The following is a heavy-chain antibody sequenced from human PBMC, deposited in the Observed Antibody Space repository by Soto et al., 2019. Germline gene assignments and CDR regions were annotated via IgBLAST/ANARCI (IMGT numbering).Heavy chain of an antibody. CDR3: ARDRPTSSIRARNYYSAMDV. CDR1: GYSFITYG. CDR2: ISTYNGNT. D-gene: IGHD6-6*01. Sequence: QVQLVQSGAEVKKPGASVKVSCKASGYSFITYGISWVRQAPGQGLEWMGWISTYNGNTKYAQKLQGRVTMTTDTPPPTVSMELRSLRFADTAVYYCARDRPTSSIRARNYYSAMDVWGQGTPVTVSS. J-gene: IGHJ6*02. V-gene: IGHV1-18*01.